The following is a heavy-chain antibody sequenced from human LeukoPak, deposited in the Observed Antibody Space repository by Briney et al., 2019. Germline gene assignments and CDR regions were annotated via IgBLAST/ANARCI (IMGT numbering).Heavy chain of an antibody. Sequence: NPSETLSLTCTVSGGSISSYYWSWIRQPPGKGLEWIGYIYYSGSTNYNPSLKSRVTISVDTSKNQFSLTLTSVTAADTAVYYCASGYSSSWYDFWGQGTLVTVSS. J-gene: IGHJ4*02. CDR3: ASGYSSSWYDF. V-gene: IGHV4-59*08. CDR1: GGSISSYY. D-gene: IGHD6-13*01. CDR2: IYYSGST.